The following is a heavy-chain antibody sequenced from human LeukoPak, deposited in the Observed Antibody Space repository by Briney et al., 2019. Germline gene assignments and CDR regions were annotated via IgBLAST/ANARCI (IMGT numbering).Heavy chain of an antibody. CDR1: GGSFTDFY. J-gene: IGHJ4*02. CDR3: ASSTDYDFIGGL. V-gene: IGHV4-34*01. CDR2: LNHSGRP. Sequence: SETLSLTCAVYGGSFTDFYWIWIRQPPGKGLEWIGELNHSGRPSYNSSLKSRVTISLDTSKNQFSLQVTSVTAADTAVYYCASSTDYDFIGGLWAQGTLVTVSS. D-gene: IGHD3-3*01.